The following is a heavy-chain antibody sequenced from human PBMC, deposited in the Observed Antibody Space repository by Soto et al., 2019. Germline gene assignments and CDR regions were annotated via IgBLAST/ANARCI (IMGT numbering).Heavy chain of an antibody. CDR3: ARTYCISTSCYLIYYGMDV. V-gene: IGHV1-2*04. Sequence: ASVKVSCKASGDTFTGYYMHWVRQAPGQGLEWMGWINPNSGGTNYAQKFQGWVTMTRDTSISTAYMELSRLRSDDTAVYYCARTYCISTSCYLIYYGMDVWGQGITVTVT. CDR2: INPNSGGT. D-gene: IGHD2-2*01. J-gene: IGHJ6*02. CDR1: GDTFTGYY.